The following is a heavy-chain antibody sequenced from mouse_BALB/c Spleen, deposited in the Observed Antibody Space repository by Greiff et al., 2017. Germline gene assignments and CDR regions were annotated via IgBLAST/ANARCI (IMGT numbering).Heavy chain of an antibody. CDR3: AREDGYAMDY. V-gene: IGHV1-26*01. Sequence: EVQLQQSGPELVKPGASVKISCKASGYSFTGYYMHWVKQSHVKSLEWIGRINPYNGATSYNQNFKDKASLTVDKSSSTAYMELHSLTSEDSAVYYCAREDGYAMDYWGQGTSVTVSS. J-gene: IGHJ4*01. CDR2: INPYNGAT. CDR1: GYSFTGYY.